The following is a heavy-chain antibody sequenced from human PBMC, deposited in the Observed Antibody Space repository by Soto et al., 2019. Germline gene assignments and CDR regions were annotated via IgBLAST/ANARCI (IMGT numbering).Heavy chain of an antibody. D-gene: IGHD2-8*01. CDR2: IYYSGST. CDR1: GGSISSGGYY. Sequence: SXTLSLTCTVSGGSISSGGYYWSWIRQHPGKGLEWIGYIYYSGSTYYNPSLKSRVTISVDTSKNQFSLKLSSVTAADTAVYYCARAVMDCTNGVCYTRRIRYYFDDWGQGTLVTVSS. V-gene: IGHV4-31*03. J-gene: IGHJ4*02. CDR3: ARAVMDCTNGVCYTRRIRYYFDD.